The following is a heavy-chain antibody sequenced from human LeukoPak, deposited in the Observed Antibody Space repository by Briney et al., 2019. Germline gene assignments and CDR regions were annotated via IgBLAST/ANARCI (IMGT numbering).Heavy chain of an antibody. CDR3: ARGAQDGEFDP. D-gene: IGHD5-24*01. J-gene: IGHJ5*02. CDR2: IIPIFGTA. Sequence: VASVKVSCKASGGTFSSYAISWVRQAPGQGLEWMGGIIPIFGTANYAQKFQGRVTITTDESTSTAYMELSSLRSEDTAVYYCARGAQDGEFDPWGQGTLVTVSS. CDR1: GGTFSSYA. V-gene: IGHV1-69*05.